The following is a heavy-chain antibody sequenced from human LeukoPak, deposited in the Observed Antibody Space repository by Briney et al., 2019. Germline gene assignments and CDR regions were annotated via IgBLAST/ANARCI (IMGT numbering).Heavy chain of an antibody. Sequence: ASVKVSCKASGYTFTSYGISRVRQAPGQGLEWMGWISAYNGNTNYAQKLQGRVTMTTDTSTSTAYMELRSLRSDDTAVYYCARDQGEWLPPQFDYWGQGTLVTVSS. CDR3: ARDQGEWLPPQFDY. CDR1: GYTFTSYG. CDR2: ISAYNGNT. D-gene: IGHD3-3*01. V-gene: IGHV1-18*01. J-gene: IGHJ4*02.